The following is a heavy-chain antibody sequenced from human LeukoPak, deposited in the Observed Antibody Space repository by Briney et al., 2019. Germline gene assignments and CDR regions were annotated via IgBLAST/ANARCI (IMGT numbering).Heavy chain of an antibody. CDR3: ARSQRSPGSNWLDP. CDR1: GFTFSSYS. CDR2: ISSSSSTI. D-gene: IGHD3-10*01. V-gene: IGHV3-48*01. Sequence: GGSLRLSCAASGFTFSSYSMNWVRQAPGKGLEWVSYISSSSSTIYYADSVKGRFTISRDNAKNSLYLQMNSLRAEDTAVYYCARSQRSPGSNWLDPWGQGTLVTVSS. J-gene: IGHJ5*02.